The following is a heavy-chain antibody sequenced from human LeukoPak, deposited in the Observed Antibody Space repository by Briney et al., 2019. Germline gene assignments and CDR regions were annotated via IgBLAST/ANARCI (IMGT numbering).Heavy chain of an antibody. J-gene: IGHJ6*03. CDR2: INHSGTT. D-gene: IGHD3-3*01. CDR3: ARVVRPAVTIFGVATRPVYYYMDV. CDR1: GYSISSGYF. V-gene: IGHV4-38-2*01. Sequence: SETLSLTCAVSGYSISSGYFWGWIRQPPGKGLEWIGSINHSGTTYYNPSLKSRVTISVDTSKNQFSLKLSSVTAADTAVYYCARVVRPAVTIFGVATRPVYYYMDVWGKGTTVTVSS.